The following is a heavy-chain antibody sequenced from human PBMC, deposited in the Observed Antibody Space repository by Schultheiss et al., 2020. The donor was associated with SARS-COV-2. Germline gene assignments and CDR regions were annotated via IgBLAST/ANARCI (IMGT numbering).Heavy chain of an antibody. CDR1: GYTFTDYY. CDR3: ARMGYYYYAMDV. Sequence: ASVKVSCKASGYTFTDYYMHWLRQAPGQGLEWMGWISAYNGKTNYPQKLQGRVTMTTDTSTSTAYMELRSLRSDDTAVYYCARMGYYYYAMDVWGQGTTVTVSS. V-gene: IGHV1-18*04. CDR2: ISAYNGKT. J-gene: IGHJ6*02.